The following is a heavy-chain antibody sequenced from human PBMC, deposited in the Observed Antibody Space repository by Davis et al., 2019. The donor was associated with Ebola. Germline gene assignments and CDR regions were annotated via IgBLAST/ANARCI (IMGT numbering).Heavy chain of an antibody. CDR3: ARELSAFSGYYD. J-gene: IGHJ4*02. D-gene: IGHD3-22*01. V-gene: IGHV3-66*01. Sequence: PGGSLRLSCAASGFIVRNYHISWVCQAPGKGLEWVSVLYRGGPTHYADSVQGRFTISRDDSKNTLSLQMNSLRAEDTAIYYCARELSAFSGYYDWGQGTLVTVSS. CDR1: GFIVRNYH. CDR2: LYRGGPT.